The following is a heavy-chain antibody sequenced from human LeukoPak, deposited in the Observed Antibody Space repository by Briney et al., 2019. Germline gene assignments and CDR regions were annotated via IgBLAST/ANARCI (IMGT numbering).Heavy chain of an antibody. D-gene: IGHD5-24*01. CDR2: ISSSGSTI. CDR1: GFTFSSYE. CDR3: ARGALEMATITSPYYFDY. J-gene: IGHJ4*02. Sequence: GGSLRLSCAASGFTFSSYEMNWVRQAPGKGLEWVSYISSSGSTIYYADSVKGRSTISRDNAKNSLYLQMNSLRAEDTAVYYCARGALEMATITSPYYFDYWGQGTLVTVSS. V-gene: IGHV3-48*03.